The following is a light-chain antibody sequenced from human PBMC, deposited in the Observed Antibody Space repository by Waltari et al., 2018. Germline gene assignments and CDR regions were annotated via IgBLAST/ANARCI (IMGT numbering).Light chain of an antibody. J-gene: IGKJ1*01. CDR1: QNVSNY. CDR3: QQRGDWPPQT. Sequence: EIVLTQSPGTLSLSPGERATLSCRASQNVSNYLAWYQLKPGQAPRLLIYDASNRATGIPARFSGSGSGTDFTLTISSLEPEDSAVYYCQQRGDWPPQTFGQGTKVEIK. CDR2: DAS. V-gene: IGKV3-11*01.